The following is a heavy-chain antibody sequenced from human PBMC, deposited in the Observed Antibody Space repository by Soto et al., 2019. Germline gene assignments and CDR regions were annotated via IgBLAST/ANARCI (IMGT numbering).Heavy chain of an antibody. CDR1: GFTFSSYS. CDR2: ISSSSSTI. D-gene: IGHD2-15*01. V-gene: IGHV3-48*02. Sequence: EVQLVESGGGLVQPGGSLRLSCAASGFTFSSYSMNWVRQAPGKGLEWVSYISSSSSTIYYADSVKGRFTISRDNAKNSLNLQMNSLRDEDTAVYYCARGGDFLVVPRGPGYYGMDVWGQGTTVTVSS. J-gene: IGHJ6*02. CDR3: ARGGDFLVVPRGPGYYGMDV.